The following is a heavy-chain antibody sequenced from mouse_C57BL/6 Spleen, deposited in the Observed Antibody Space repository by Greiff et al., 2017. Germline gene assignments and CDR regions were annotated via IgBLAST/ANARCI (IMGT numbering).Heavy chain of an antibody. CDR1: GYTFTDYY. V-gene: IGHV1-19*01. J-gene: IGHJ4*01. Sequence: VQLQQSGPVLVKPGASVKMSCKASGYTFTDYYMNWVKQSHGKSLEWIGVINPYNGGTSYNQKFKGKATLTVDKSSSTAYMELNSLTSEDSAVYYGARYTVVAPYYARDYWGQGTSVTVSS. D-gene: IGHD1-1*01. CDR2: INPYNGGT. CDR3: ARYTVVAPYYARDY.